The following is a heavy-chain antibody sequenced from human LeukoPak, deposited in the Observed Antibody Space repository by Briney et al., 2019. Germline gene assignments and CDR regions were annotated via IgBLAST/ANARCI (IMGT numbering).Heavy chain of an antibody. CDR3: ARYRSGSSWYVFDI. Sequence: GGSLRLSCAASGFTVSSNYMSWVRQAPGKGLEWVSVLFSGGNTYYADSVKGRFTISRDNSKNTLYLQMNSLRPEDTAVYYCARYRSGSSWYVFDIWGQGTKVTVSS. CDR1: GFTVSSNY. J-gene: IGHJ3*02. CDR2: LFSGGNT. V-gene: IGHV3-53*01. D-gene: IGHD6-13*01.